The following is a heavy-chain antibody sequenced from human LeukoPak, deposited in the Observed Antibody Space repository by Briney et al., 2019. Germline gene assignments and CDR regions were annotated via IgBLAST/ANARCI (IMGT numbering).Heavy chain of an antibody. CDR2: ISGSSSII. CDR3: AGSAASKY. Sequence: GGSLRLSCAASGFTFSSYTMNWVRQAPGKGLEWVSYISGSSSIIYYADSVKGRFTISRDNAENSLYLQMNSLRAEDTAVYYCAGSAASKYWGQGTLVTVSS. D-gene: IGHD6-13*01. CDR1: GFTFSSYT. J-gene: IGHJ4*02. V-gene: IGHV3-48*04.